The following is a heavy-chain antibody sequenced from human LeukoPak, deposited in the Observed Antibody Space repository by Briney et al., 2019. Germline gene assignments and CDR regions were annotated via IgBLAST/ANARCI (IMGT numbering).Heavy chain of an antibody. D-gene: IGHD3-10*01. V-gene: IGHV3-30*04. J-gene: IGHJ4*02. CDR1: GFTFSSYA. Sequence: PGRSLRLSCAASGFTFSSYAMHWVRQAPGKGLEWVAVISYDGSNKYYADSVKGRFTISRDNSKNTLYLQMNSLRAEDTAVYYCAKALGGSGSNFDYWGQGTLVTVSS. CDR3: AKALGGSGSNFDY. CDR2: ISYDGSNK.